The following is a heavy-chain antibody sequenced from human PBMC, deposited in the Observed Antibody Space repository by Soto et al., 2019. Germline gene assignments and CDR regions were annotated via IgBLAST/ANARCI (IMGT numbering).Heavy chain of an antibody. CDR3: ARDNVDDILTGYYLYMDV. CDR1: GFTFSSYS. Sequence: GGSLRLSCAASGFTFSSYSMNWVRQAPGKGLEWVSSISSSSSYIYYADSVKGRFTISRDNAKNSLYLQMNSLRAEDTAVYYCARDNVDDILTGYYLYMDVWGKGTLVTVSS. V-gene: IGHV3-21*01. J-gene: IGHJ6*03. D-gene: IGHD3-9*01. CDR2: ISSSSSYI.